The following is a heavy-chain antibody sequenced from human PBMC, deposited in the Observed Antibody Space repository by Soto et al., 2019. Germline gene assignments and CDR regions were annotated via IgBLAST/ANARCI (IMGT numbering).Heavy chain of an antibody. V-gene: IGHV1-69*13. CDR3: ARVPPGWYENFDY. D-gene: IGHD6-19*01. J-gene: IGHJ4*02. Sequence: ASVKVSCKASGGTSSNYVISWVRQAPGQGLEWMGGIIPMFGTPIYAQKFQGRVSITADASTSTAYLELSSLRSEDSAVYYCARVPPGWYENFDYWXQGTLVTVSS. CDR1: GGTSSNYV. CDR2: IIPMFGTP.